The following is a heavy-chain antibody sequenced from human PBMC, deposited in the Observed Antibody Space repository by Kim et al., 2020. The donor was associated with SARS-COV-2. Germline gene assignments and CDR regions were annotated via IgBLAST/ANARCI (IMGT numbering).Heavy chain of an antibody. V-gene: IGHV3-7*01. J-gene: IGHJ3*02. CDR3: ARDGDLYSSGKDAFDI. Sequence: GGSLRLSCAASGFTFSSYWMTWVRQAPGKGLEWVANIKQDGNQKYYVDSVKGRFIISRDNAKNSLYLIMNSLGAEDTAVYYCARDGDLYSSGKDAFDIWGQGTMVTVSS. CDR2: IKQDGNQK. CDR1: GFTFSSYW. D-gene: IGHD6-19*01.